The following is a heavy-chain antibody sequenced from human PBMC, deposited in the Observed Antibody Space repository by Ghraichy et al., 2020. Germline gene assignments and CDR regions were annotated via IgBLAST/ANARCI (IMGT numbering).Heavy chain of an antibody. CDR2: ITNSGNAT. Sequence: GGSLRLSCAASGFTFSSYAMSWVRQAPGKGLEWVSSITNSGNATYYADSVKGRFTMSRDNSKTTLYLQINSLSIEDKALYYCGIEAAAPGGIQGVLVTWGQGTLLPVSS. D-gene: IGHD3-16*01. J-gene: IGHJ5*02. CDR1: GFTFSSYA. CDR3: GIEAAAPGGIQGVLVT. V-gene: IGHV3-23*01.